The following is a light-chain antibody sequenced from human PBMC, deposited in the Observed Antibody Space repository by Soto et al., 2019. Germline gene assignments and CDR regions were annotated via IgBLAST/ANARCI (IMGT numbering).Light chain of an antibody. CDR1: QTVERW. Sequence: DIQMTQSPSTLSSSFGDRVTITCRASQTVERWLAWYQQKPGKAPNLVISDVSSLERGVPSRFSGSGSGTEFTLTISGLKNDDFATYYCQQYKDSVWTFGQGTKVDIK. V-gene: IGKV1-5*01. CDR2: DVS. J-gene: IGKJ1*01. CDR3: QQYKDSVWT.